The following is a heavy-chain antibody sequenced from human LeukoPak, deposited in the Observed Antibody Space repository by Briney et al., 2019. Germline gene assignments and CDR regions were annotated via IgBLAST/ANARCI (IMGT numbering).Heavy chain of an antibody. D-gene: IGHD5-18*01. CDR2: MYHTGGT. V-gene: IGHV4-38-2*02. Sequence: PSETLSLTCTVSGYSMSSGYYWGWIRQPPERGLEWIGSMYHTGGTYYNPSLKSRVTMSVDTSKNQFSLKLSSVTAADTAVYYCARIPQIQLWHRRLGERQVKYYMDVWGKGTTVTISS. CDR1: GYSMSSGYY. J-gene: IGHJ6*03. CDR3: ARIPQIQLWHRRLGERQVKYYMDV.